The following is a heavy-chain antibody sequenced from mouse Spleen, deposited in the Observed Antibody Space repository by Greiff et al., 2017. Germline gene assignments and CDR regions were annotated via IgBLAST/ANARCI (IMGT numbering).Heavy chain of an antibody. CDR1: GFTFSSYT. D-gene: IGHD2-1*01. CDR3: TREGGKSAWFAY. Sequence: EVMLVESGGGLVKPGGSLKLSCAASGFTFSSYTMSWVRQTPEKRLEWVATISSGGSYTYYPDSVKGRFTISRDNAKNTLYLQMSSLKSEDTAMYYCTREGGKSAWFAYWGQGTLVTVSA. J-gene: IGHJ3*01. V-gene: IGHV5-6-4*01. CDR2: ISSGGSYT.